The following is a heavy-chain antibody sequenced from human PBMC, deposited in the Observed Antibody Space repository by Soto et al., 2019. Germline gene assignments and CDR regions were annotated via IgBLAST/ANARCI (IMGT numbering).Heavy chain of an antibody. CDR1: GFTFNTYS. Sequence: GGSLRLSCAASGFTFNTYSMSWVRQAPGKGLEWVSYISSGGDIIYYAVSVKGRFTISRDNAENSLYLQMDSLRDEDTAVYFCSRGRLPSPAYYYAMDVWGQGTTVTVSS. D-gene: IGHD6-25*01. V-gene: IGHV3-48*02. J-gene: IGHJ6*02. CDR3: SRGRLPSPAYYYAMDV. CDR2: ISSGGDII.